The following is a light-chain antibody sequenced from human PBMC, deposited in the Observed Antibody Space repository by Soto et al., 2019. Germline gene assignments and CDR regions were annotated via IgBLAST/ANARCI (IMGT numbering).Light chain of an antibody. CDR3: QQRSNWTLT. CDR2: DGS. Sequence: IVLTQSPATLSLSPGEGATLSCRASQSIGDYVAWFQQKPGQAPRLLIYDGSNRAVGIPARFSGSASGTDSTLTISSLEPEDFAVYYCQQRSNWTLTFGGGTKVEIK. CDR1: QSIGDY. J-gene: IGKJ4*01. V-gene: IGKV3-11*01.